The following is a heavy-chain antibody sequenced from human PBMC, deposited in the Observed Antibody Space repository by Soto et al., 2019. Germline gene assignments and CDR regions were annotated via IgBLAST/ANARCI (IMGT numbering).Heavy chain of an antibody. CDR3: ARVVPLYDRTSPLDY. CDR1: GYTFTSYA. V-gene: IGHV1-3*01. D-gene: IGHD3-22*01. Sequence: ASVKVSCKASGYTFTSYAMHWVRQAPGQRLEWMGWINPGNGNTKCSQKFQDRVTITRDTSASTASMELSGLRSADTAVYYCARVVPLYDRTSPLDYWGQGTLVTVSS. CDR2: INPGNGNT. J-gene: IGHJ4*02.